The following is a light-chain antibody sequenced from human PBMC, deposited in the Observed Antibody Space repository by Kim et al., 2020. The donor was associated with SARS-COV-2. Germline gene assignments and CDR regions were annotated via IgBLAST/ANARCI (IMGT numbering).Light chain of an antibody. V-gene: IGLV7-46*01. CDR3: LLSYSDARV. J-gene: IGLJ3*02. Sequence: PGETVTLTFGSSTGAVTSGHYSYWLQQKPGQVPRTLIYDTSNKHSWTPARFSGSLLGGKAALTLSGAQPEDEAEYYCLLSYSDARVFGGGTQLTVL. CDR2: DTS. CDR1: TGAVTSGHY.